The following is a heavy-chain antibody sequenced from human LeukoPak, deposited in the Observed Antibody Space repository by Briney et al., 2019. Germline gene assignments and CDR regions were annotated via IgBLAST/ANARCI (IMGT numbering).Heavy chain of an antibody. V-gene: IGHV3-48*03. J-gene: IGHJ4*02. CDR3: ARGPATGSSNY. D-gene: IGHD3-10*01. Sequence: GGSLRLSCAASGFTFSYYEMNWVRQAPGKGLEWVSYISSSGSTINYAHSVKGRFTISRDNAKNSLYLQMNSLRAEDTAVYYCARGPATGSSNYWGQGTLVTVSS. CDR2: ISSSGSTI. CDR1: GFTFSYYE.